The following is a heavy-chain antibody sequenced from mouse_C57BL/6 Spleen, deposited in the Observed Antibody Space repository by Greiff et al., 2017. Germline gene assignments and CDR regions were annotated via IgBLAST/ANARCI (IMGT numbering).Heavy chain of an antibody. D-gene: IGHD3-3*01. CDR1: GYTFTSYW. CDR3: ARGDGGDY. J-gene: IGHJ2*01. CDR2: IDPSDSYT. Sequence: QVQLQQSGAELVRPGTSVKLSCKASGYTFTSYWMHWVKQRPGQGLEWIGVIDPSDSYTNYNQKFKGKATLTVDTSSSTAYMQLSSLTSEDSAVYYCARGDGGDYWGQGTTLTVSS. V-gene: IGHV1-59*01.